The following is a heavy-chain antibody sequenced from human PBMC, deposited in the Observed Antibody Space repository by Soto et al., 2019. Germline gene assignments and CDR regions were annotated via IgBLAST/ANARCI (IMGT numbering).Heavy chain of an antibody. Sequence: ASVKVSCNASGYTFKVSGIGWVRQAPGQGLEWRGWIGLDSGKPTTNYAQKFQGRGTMTRDTSTTTAFMDVRGRRPDDPAVHFCARDYYQEGSYWTDCFDPRGQRPPFTVS. CDR2: IGLDSGKPTT. V-gene: IGHV1-18*01. J-gene: IGHJ5*02. D-gene: IGHD3-10*01. CDR3: ARDYYQEGSYWTDCFDP. CDR1: GYTFKVSG.